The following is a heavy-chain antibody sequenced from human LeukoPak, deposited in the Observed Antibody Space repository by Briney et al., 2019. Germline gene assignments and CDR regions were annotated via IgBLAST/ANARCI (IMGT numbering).Heavy chain of an antibody. J-gene: IGHJ4*02. CDR1: SGSISSYY. CDR2: VYYSGSA. D-gene: IGHD3-10*01. CDR3: ARHEKLGQFDY. V-gene: IGHV4-59*08. Sequence: SSETLSLTCTVSSGSISSYYWSWIRQPPGKGLEWIGYVYYSGSANYNPSLKSRVTISVDTSKNQFSLKLSSVTAADTAVYYCARHEKLGQFDYWGQGTLVTVSS.